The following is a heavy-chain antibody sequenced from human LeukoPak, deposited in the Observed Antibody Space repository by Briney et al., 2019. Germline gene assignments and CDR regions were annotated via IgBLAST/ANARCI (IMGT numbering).Heavy chain of an antibody. CDR1: GGSFSGYY. CDR2: INHSGST. CDR3: ARGHAVVAAPFDY. J-gene: IGHJ4*02. V-gene: IGHV4-34*01. D-gene: IGHD2-15*01. Sequence: SETLSLTCAVHGGSFSGYYWSWIRQPPGKGLEWIGEINHSGSTNHNPSLKSRVTISVDTSKNQFSLKLSSVTAADTAVYYCARGHAVVAAPFDYWGQGTLVTVSS.